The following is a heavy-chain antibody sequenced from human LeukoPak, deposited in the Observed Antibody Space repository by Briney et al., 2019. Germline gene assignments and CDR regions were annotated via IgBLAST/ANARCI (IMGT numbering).Heavy chain of an antibody. CDR2: ISGSSGNT. CDR3: AKDGILRLPR. CDR1: GFTFTSNA. D-gene: IGHD2/OR15-2a*01. Sequence: PGGSLRLSCAASGFTFTSNAMGWVRQAPGKGLEWVSAISGSSGNTYYADSVKGRFTISRDNSKNTLYLQMNSLRAEDTAVYYCAKDGILRLPRWGQGTLVTVSS. J-gene: IGHJ4*02. V-gene: IGHV3-23*01.